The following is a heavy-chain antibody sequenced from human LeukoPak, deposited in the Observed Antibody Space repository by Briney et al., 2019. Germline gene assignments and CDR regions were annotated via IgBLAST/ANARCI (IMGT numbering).Heavy chain of an antibody. CDR2: IYYSGNT. J-gene: IGHJ4*02. D-gene: IGHD3-3*01. CDR1: GGSISSNY. CDR3: AREGGFYRPLDY. Sequence: KPSETLSLTCTVSGGSISSNYWSLIRQPPGKGLESIGYIYYSGNTNYNPSLKSRVTMSLDTSKNQFSLKLSSVTAADTAVYYCAREGGFYRPLDYSGQGTLVTVSS. V-gene: IGHV4-59*01.